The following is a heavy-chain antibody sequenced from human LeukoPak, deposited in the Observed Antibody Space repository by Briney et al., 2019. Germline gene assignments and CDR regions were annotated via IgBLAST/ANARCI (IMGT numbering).Heavy chain of an antibody. J-gene: IGHJ6*02. CDR2: IVVGSGNT. D-gene: IGHD6-19*01. V-gene: IGHV1-58*02. CDR3: AAETRSSGWYRGYYYYYGMDV. CDR1: GFTFTSSA. Sequence: ASVKASCKASGFTFTSSAMQWVRQARGQRLEWIGWIVVGSGNTNYAQKFQERVTITRDMSTSTAYMELSSLRSEDTAVYYCAAETRSSGWYRGYYYYYGMDVWGQGTTVTVSS.